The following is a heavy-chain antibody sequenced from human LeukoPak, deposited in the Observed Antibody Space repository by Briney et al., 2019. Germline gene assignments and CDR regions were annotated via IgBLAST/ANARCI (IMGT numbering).Heavy chain of an antibody. J-gene: IGHJ5*02. CDR1: GYAFIGYY. D-gene: IGHD6-19*01. CDR2: INPNSGAT. Sequence: GASVKVSCKASGYAFIGYYIHWVRQAPGKGLEWMGRINPNSGATNYEQKFQGRVTMTRDTSIRIAHMELSRLRSDDTAVYYCARGTLLAVTVDNWFDPWGQGTLVTVSS. V-gene: IGHV1-2*06. CDR3: ARGTLLAVTVDNWFDP.